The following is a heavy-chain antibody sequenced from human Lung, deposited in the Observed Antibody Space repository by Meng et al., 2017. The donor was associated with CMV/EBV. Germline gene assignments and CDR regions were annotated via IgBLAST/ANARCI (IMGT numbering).Heavy chain of an antibody. CDR3: LRRSGGSV. Sequence: QVQFRGSGPALVKPSETLPLTCAVSGDSITNHNWWAWVRQPPGKGLEWIGEIPHRGSSAYNPSLKSRVSMSIDKSKNQFSLKLTSVTAADTAVYHCLRRSGGSVWGQGTLVTVSS. D-gene: IGHD3-10*01. CDR1: GDSITNHNW. CDR2: IPHRGSS. V-gene: IGHV4-4*02. J-gene: IGHJ1*01.